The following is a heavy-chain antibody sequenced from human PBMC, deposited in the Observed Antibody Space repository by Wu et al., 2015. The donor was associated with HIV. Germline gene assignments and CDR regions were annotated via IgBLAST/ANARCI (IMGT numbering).Heavy chain of an antibody. D-gene: IGHD1-14*01. CDR1: GGTFSTYA. V-gene: IGHV1-69*18. Sequence: QVQLVQSGTELKKPGSSLKVSCKTSGGTFSTYAMNWVRQTPGQGLEWMGRIIPIFGSTKYAQKFQGRVTLTADQSTSTAYMELSRLTSEDTATYYCARERPGNDRALDYWGQGTLVTVSS. CDR3: ARERPGNDRALDY. J-gene: IGHJ4*02. CDR2: IIPIFGST.